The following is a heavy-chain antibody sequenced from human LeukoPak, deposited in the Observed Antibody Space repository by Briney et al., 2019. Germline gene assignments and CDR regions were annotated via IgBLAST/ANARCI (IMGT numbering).Heavy chain of an antibody. Sequence: GGSLRLSCAGFGFTFSSYARSWVRQAPGKGLEWVSSIGGSGVVTTNADPVKGRFTISRDNSKNTLYLQMNSLSAEDTAVYYCARAYYYPSGSYYLHFDYWGQGTLVTVSS. V-gene: IGHV3-23*01. CDR1: GFTFSSYA. CDR3: ARAYYYPSGSYYLHFDY. D-gene: IGHD3-10*01. J-gene: IGHJ4*02. CDR2: IGGSGVVT.